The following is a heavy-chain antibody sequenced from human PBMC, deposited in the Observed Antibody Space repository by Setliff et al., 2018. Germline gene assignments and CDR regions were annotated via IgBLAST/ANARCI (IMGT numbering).Heavy chain of an antibody. Sequence: NPSETLSLTCTVSDDSFTSSRYYWGWIRQAPGSGLEWIGSISYSGTPHYNASVESRVTISIDTSRNQFSLELRSVTVADTATYYCVRPGGTTVVARHFDYWGSGILVTVSS. CDR1: DDSFTSSRYY. V-gene: IGHV4-39*01. J-gene: IGHJ4*01. CDR2: ISYSGTP. D-gene: IGHD2-15*01. CDR3: VRPGGTTVVARHFDY.